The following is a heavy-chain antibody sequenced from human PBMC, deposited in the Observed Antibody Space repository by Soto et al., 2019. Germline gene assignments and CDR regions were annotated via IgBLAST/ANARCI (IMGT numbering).Heavy chain of an antibody. Sequence: EVQLVESGGGLVQPGGSLRLSCAASGFTFSSYWMSWVRQAPVKGLEWVGNIKQDGSEKNSVDFVEGRFTISRDNAENSLYLQMNSLRAEDTAVYYCARIASAGRGWDVWGQGTTVVVSS. D-gene: IGHD6-13*01. V-gene: IGHV3-7*01. J-gene: IGHJ6*02. CDR2: IKQDGSEK. CDR1: GFTFSSYW. CDR3: ARIASAGRGWDV.